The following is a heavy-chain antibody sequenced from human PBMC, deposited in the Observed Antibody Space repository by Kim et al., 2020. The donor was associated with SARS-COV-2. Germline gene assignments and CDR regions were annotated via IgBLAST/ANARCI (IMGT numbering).Heavy chain of an antibody. D-gene: IGHD6-13*01. V-gene: IGHV3-66*01. Sequence: GGSLRLSCAVSGITVTTNYMNWVRQAPGKGLEWVSTIYSGGTTYYADSVKGRFTISRDTSKNTLYLQMNSLRAEDTAVYYCARETYSSTWPDYWGPGTLV. J-gene: IGHJ4*02. CDR1: GITVTTNY. CDR2: IYSGGTT. CDR3: ARETYSSTWPDY.